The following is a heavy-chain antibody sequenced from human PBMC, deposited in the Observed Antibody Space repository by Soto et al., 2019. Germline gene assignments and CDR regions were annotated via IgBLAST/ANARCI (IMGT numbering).Heavy chain of an antibody. D-gene: IGHD3-3*01. V-gene: IGHV1-2*02. Sequence: ASVKVSCKASGYTFTGYYMHWVRQAPGQGLEWMGWINPINGSTKYAQKFQGRVTMTTDTSTSTAYMELRSLESDDTAVYYCARISQSDFWSGYYYFFDYWGQGTLVTVSS. CDR1: GYTFTGYY. CDR3: ARISQSDFWSGYYYFFDY. J-gene: IGHJ4*02. CDR2: INPINGST.